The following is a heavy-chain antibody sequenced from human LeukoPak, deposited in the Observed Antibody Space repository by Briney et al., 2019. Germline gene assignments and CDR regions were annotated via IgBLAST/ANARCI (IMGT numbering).Heavy chain of an antibody. CDR2: IYSGGST. CDR1: GFTVSSNY. CDR3: ARETRYYDSSGYFYDAFDI. Sequence: GGSLRLSCAASGFTVSSNYMSWVRQAPGKGLEWVSVIYSGGSTYYADSVKGRFTISRHNSKNTLYLQMNSLRAEDTAVYYCARETRYYDSSGYFYDAFDIWGQGTMVTVSS. J-gene: IGHJ3*02. V-gene: IGHV3-53*04. D-gene: IGHD3-22*01.